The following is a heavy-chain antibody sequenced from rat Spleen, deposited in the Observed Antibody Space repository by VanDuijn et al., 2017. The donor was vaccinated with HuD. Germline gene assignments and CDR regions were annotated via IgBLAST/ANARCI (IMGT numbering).Heavy chain of an antibody. Sequence: QVQLQQSGAELAKPGSSVTISCKASGYTFTSYYISWIKQTTGQGLEYVGYINTGSGGTNYHEKFKGKATLTVDKSSSTAFMHLSSLTPDDSAVYYCARVGTVSYFDYWGQGVMVTVSS. CDR3: ARVGTVSYFDY. CDR2: INTGSGGT. J-gene: IGHJ2*01. D-gene: IGHD1-1*01. V-gene: IGHV1-43*01. CDR1: GYTFTSYY.